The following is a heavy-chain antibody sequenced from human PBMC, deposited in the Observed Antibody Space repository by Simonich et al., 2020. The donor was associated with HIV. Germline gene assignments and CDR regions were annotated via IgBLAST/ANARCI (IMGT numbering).Heavy chain of an antibody. D-gene: IGHD1-26*01. J-gene: IGHJ3*02. Sequence: EVQLVESGGGLVQPGGSLRLSCAASGFTFTSYEMNWVRQAPGKGLEWVSYMGSQDSTIYYADSGKGRFTISRDNAKNSLYLQMDSLRAEDTAIYYCARDPFPHSPIWPMGAFDIWGQGTMVTVSS. CDR2: MGSQDSTI. CDR1: GFTFTSYE. CDR3: ARDPFPHSPIWPMGAFDI. V-gene: IGHV3-48*03.